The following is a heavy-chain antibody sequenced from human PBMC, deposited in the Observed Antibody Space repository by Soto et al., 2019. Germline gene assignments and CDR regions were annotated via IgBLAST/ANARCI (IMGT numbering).Heavy chain of an antibody. CDR1: GFTFSSYA. J-gene: IGHJ4*02. V-gene: IGHV3-30-3*01. D-gene: IGHD6-19*01. Sequence: QVQLVESGGGVVQPGRSLRLSCAASGFTFSSYAMHWVRQAPGKGLEWVAVISYDGSNKYYADSVKGRFTISRDNSKNTLYLQMNRLRAEDTAVYYCARAGYSSGWYDYWGQGTLVTVSS. CDR2: ISYDGSNK. CDR3: ARAGYSSGWYDY.